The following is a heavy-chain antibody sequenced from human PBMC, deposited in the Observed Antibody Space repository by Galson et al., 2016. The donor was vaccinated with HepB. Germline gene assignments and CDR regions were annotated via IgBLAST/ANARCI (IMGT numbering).Heavy chain of an antibody. D-gene: IGHD3-22*01. CDR1: GYTLTELS. Sequence: SVKVSCKVSGYTLTELSMHWVRQAPGKGLEWMGGFDPEDGEMIYTQKFQGRVTMTADTSTDTAYMELSSLRSDDTAVYYWATDSQYDSSDVVLDYWGQGTLVTVSS. J-gene: IGHJ4*02. V-gene: IGHV1-24*01. CDR3: ATDSQYDSSDVVLDY. CDR2: FDPEDGEM.